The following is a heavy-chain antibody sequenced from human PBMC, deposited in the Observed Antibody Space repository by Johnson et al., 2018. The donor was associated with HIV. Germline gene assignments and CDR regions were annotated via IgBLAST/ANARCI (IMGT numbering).Heavy chain of an antibody. D-gene: IGHD3-9*01. CDR2: IGIAGDT. CDR3: ARGWLFLDAFDI. V-gene: IGHV3-13*01. Sequence: VQLVESGGGLVKPGGSLRVSCAASGFTFSMYDIHWVRQTTGKGLEWVSGIGIAGDTYYIDSVKGRFTISRENAKKSLYLQMNNLRAGDTAVYYCARGWLFLDAFDIWGQGTMVTVSS. J-gene: IGHJ3*02. CDR1: GFTFSMYD.